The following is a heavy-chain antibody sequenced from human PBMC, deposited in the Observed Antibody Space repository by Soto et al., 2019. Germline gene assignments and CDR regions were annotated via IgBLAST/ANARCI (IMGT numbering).Heavy chain of an antibody. J-gene: IGHJ6*02. CDR2: IYYSGST. CDR3: ARDRVLDFGVAXPYGMDV. CDR1: GGSISSCGYY. Sequence: SETLSLTCTVSGGSISSCGYYWSWIRQHPGKGLEWIGYIYYSGSTYYNPSLKSRVTISVDTSKNQFSLKLSSVTAADTAVYYCARDRVLDFGVAXPYGMDVWGQGTTVTVSS. D-gene: IGHD3-3*01. V-gene: IGHV4-31*03.